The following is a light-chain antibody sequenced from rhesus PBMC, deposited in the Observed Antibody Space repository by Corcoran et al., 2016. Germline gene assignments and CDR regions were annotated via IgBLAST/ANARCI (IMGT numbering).Light chain of an antibody. V-gene: IGKV2S9*01. CDR3: MQGTHWPPFT. CDR1: QSLVHSDGKTY. Sequence: VMTQSPLSLPVTLVQPASISCRSSQSLVHSDGKTYLTWFQQKPGQPPRRLIYQVSNRDSGVPDRFSGRGAGTDFTLKISRVEAEDVGVYYCMQGTHWPPFTFGPGTKLDIK. J-gene: IGKJ3*01. CDR2: QVS.